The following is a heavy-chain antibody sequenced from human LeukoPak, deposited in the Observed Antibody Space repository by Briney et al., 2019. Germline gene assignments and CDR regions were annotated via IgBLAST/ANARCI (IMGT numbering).Heavy chain of an antibody. Sequence: PSETLSLTCTVSGGSISSYYWSWIRQPPGKGLEWIGYIYYSGRTNYNPSLKSRVTISVDTSKNQFSLRLSSVTAADTAVYYCARDSSSWRFDYWGQGTLVTVSS. CDR3: ARDSSSWRFDY. D-gene: IGHD6-13*01. J-gene: IGHJ4*02. CDR1: GGSISSYY. CDR2: IYYSGRT. V-gene: IGHV4-59*08.